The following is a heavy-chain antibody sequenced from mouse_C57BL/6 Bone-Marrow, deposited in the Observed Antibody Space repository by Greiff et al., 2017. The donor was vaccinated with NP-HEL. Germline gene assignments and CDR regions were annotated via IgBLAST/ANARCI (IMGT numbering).Heavy chain of an antibody. J-gene: IGHJ2*01. CDR2: INPNYGTT. Sequence: EVQLQQSGPELVKPGASVKISCKASGYSFTDYNMNWVKQSNGKSLEWIGVINPNYGTTSYNQKFKGKATLTVDQSSSTAYMQLSRLTSEDSADYYGAREHYYGSLDYWGQGTTLTVSS. CDR3: AREHYYGSLDY. CDR1: GYSFTDYN. D-gene: IGHD1-1*01. V-gene: IGHV1-39*01.